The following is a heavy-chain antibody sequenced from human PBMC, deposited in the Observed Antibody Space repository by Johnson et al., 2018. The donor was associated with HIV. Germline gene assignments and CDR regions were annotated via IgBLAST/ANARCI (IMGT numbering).Heavy chain of an antibody. CDR2: YDGNNK. Sequence: YDGNNKQYVDSVKGRSTISRDTSKNTLYLQMNSLRAGDTAVYYCARVTHSYGYWGAFDVWGQGTVVTVSS. J-gene: IGHJ3*01. D-gene: IGHD5-18*01. V-gene: IGHV3-33*05. CDR3: ARVTHSYGYWGAFDV.